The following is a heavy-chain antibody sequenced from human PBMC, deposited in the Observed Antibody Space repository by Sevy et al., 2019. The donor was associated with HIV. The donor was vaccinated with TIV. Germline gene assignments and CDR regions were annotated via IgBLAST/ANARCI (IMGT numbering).Heavy chain of an antibody. V-gene: IGHV3-15*01. J-gene: IGHJ4*02. CDR2: IKGKIYDVTI. CDR1: GFTFSNAW. Sequence: GGSLRLSCAASGFTFSNAWMSWVRQAPGKGLEWVGRIKGKIYDVTIDYAAPVKGRFTISRDDSKNTLYLQMNSLKTEDTAVYYCTTDSWSQEDYYDYWGQGTLVTVSS. CDR3: TTDSWSQEDYYDY. D-gene: IGHD6-13*01.